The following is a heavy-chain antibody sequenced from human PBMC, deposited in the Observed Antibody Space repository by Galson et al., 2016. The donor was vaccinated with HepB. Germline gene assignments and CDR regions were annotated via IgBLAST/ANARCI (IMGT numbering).Heavy chain of an antibody. V-gene: IGHV3-7*03. CDR2: IKRGGSQK. CDR3: ARDTHDYRRSNNYWGAFDI. CDR1: GFTLSDYW. Sequence: SLRLSCAASGFTLSDYWMAWVRQAPGKGLEWVADIKRGGSQKQYVESVKGRFTISRDNAEASVYLQMNSLRAEDTAIYYCARDTHDYRRSNNYWGAFDIWGQGTMVTVSS. D-gene: IGHD5-12*01. J-gene: IGHJ3*02.